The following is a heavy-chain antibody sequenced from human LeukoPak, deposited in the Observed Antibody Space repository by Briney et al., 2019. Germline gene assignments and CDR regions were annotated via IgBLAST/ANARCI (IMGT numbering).Heavy chain of an antibody. D-gene: IGHD4-11*01. V-gene: IGHV3-9*01. CDR3: AKAIDYSLDRPGGN. CDR1: GFTFDDYA. J-gene: IGHJ4*02. Sequence: QAGGSLRLSCAASGFTFDDYAMHWVRQAPGKGLEWVSGISWNSGSIGYADSVKGRFTISRDNAKNSLYLQMNGLRAEDTALYYCAKAIDYSLDRPGGNWGQGTLVTVSS. CDR2: ISWNSGSI.